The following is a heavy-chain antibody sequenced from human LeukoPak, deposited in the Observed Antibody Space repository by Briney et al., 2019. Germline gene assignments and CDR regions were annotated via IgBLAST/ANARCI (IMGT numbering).Heavy chain of an antibody. V-gene: IGHV5-51*01. Sequence: GESLKISCKGAGYSFTSYWIGWVRQMPGKGLEWMGIIYPGDFDTRYSPSFQVQVTISADKSISTAYPQWSSLKASRTAMYYCATRYYDSSGSYFDSWGQGTLVTVSS. CDR3: ATRYYDSSGSYFDS. J-gene: IGHJ4*02. CDR2: IYPGDFDT. D-gene: IGHD3-22*01. CDR1: GYSFTSYW.